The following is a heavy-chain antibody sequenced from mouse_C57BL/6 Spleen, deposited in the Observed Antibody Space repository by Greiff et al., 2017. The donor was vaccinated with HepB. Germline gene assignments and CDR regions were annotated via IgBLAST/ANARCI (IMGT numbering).Heavy chain of an antibody. CDR2: IDPSDSYT. J-gene: IGHJ4*01. D-gene: IGHD1-1*01. Sequence: VQLQQPGAELVMPGASVKLSCKASGYTFTSYWMHWVKQRPGQGLEWIGEIDPSDSYTNYNQKFKGKSTLTVDKSSSTAYMQLSSLTSEDSAVYYWARRDYYGSSENAMDYWGQGTSVTVSS. CDR3: ARRDYYGSSENAMDY. V-gene: IGHV1-69*01. CDR1: GYTFTSYW.